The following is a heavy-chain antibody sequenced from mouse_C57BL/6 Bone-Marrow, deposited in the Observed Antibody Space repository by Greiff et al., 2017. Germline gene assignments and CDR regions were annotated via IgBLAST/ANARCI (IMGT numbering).Heavy chain of an antibody. CDR2: INPNYGTT. CDR3: ATYYSNCYYAMDY. V-gene: IGHV1-39*01. J-gene: IGHJ4*01. Sequence: VQLKQSGAELARPGASVKISCKASGYSFTDYNMTWVKQSNGKSLEWIGVINPNYGTTSYNQKFKGKATLTVDPSSSTAYMQLNSLTSEDSAVYYCATYYSNCYYAMDYWGQGTSVTVSS. D-gene: IGHD2-5*01. CDR1: GYSFTDYN.